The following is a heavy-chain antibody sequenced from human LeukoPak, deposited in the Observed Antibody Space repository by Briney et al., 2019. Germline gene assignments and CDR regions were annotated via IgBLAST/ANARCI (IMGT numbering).Heavy chain of an antibody. CDR2: INSDGSST. CDR3: ASRVNSGWSFDY. CDR1: GFTFSSYW. D-gene: IGHD6-19*01. V-gene: IGHV3-74*01. Sequence: GGSLRLSCAASGFTFSSYWMHWVRQAPGKGLVWVSRINSDGSSTSYADSVKGRFTISRDNAKNTLYLQMNSLRAEDTAVYYCASRVNSGWSFDYWGQGTLVIVSS. J-gene: IGHJ4*02.